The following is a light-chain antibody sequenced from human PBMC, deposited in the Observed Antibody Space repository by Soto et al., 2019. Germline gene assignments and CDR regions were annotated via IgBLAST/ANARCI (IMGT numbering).Light chain of an antibody. J-gene: IGLJ2*01. V-gene: IGLV6-57*04. CDR2: NND. CDR3: QSFDRSTVV. CDR1: GGSIASNH. Sequence: NFMLTQPHSVSESPGKTVTISCTRSGGSIASNHVQWYQQRPGSAPTTVIYNNDQRPSGVPDRFSGSIDSSSNSASLTISGLTTEDEADFYCQSFDRSTVVFGGGTKLTVL.